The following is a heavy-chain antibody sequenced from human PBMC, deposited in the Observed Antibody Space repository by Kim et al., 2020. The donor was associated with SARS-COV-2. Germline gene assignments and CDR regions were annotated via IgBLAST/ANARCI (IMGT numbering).Heavy chain of an antibody. V-gene: IGHV3-23*01. CDR3: AKDPSRFTMALGAFDY. D-gene: IGHD3-10*01. J-gene: IGHJ4*02. Sequence: GGSLRLSCAASGFTFSSYAMSWVRQATGKGLEWVSAISGSGGSTYYADSVKGRFTISRDNSKNTLYLQMNSLRAEDTAVYYCAKDPSRFTMALGAFDYWGQGTLVTVSS. CDR1: GFTFSSYA. CDR2: ISGSGGST.